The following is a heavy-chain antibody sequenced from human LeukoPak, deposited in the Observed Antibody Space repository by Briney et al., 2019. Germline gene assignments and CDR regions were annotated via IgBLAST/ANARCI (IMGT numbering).Heavy chain of an antibody. CDR2: MNPNSGNT. J-gene: IGHJ4*02. CDR3: ARGCSSTTCYTSGFDY. V-gene: IGHV1-8*03. CDR1: GYTFTSYD. D-gene: IGHD2-2*02. Sequence: GASVKVSCKASGYTFTSYDINWVRQATGQGLEWMGWMNPNSGNTGYAQKFQGRVTFTRNTSISTAYMELSSLRSDDTAVYYCARGCSSTTCYTSGFDYWGQGTLVTVSS.